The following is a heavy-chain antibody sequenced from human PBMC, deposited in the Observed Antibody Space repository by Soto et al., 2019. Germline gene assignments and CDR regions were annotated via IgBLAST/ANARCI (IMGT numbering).Heavy chain of an antibody. V-gene: IGHV3-23*01. Sequence: PGGSLRLSCAASGFTFSSYAMSWVRQAPGKGLEWVSAISGSGGSTYYADSVKGRFTISRDNSKNTLYLQMNSLRAEDTAVYYCAKWENDFWSGYYYPFGRYYYGMDVWGQGTTVTVS. CDR1: GFTFSSYA. CDR2: ISGSGGST. CDR3: AKWENDFWSGYYYPFGRYYYGMDV. J-gene: IGHJ6*02. D-gene: IGHD3-3*01.